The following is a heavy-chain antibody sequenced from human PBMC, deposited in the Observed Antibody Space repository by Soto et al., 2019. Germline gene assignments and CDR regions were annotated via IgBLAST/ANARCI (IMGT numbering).Heavy chain of an antibody. V-gene: IGHV4-59*01. Sequence: QVQLQESGPGLVKPSETLSLTCTVSGGSISSYYWSWIRQPPGKGLEWIGYIYYSGDTNYNPSLKRRVTISVDTSKNQFSLSLSSLTAADTAVYYCARDTRYGVLDYWGQGTLVTVSS. CDR2: IYYSGDT. CDR3: ARDTRYGVLDY. D-gene: IGHD4-17*01. J-gene: IGHJ4*02. CDR1: GGSISSYY.